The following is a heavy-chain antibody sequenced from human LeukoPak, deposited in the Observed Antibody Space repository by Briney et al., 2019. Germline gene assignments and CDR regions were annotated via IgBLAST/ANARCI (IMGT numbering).Heavy chain of an antibody. V-gene: IGHV3-48*01. Sequence: GGSLRLSCEVSGFTFSSYSMNWVRQAPGKGLEWVSYISDSSSTKYYADSVKGRFTISRDNSKNTLYLQMNSLRAEDTAVYYCAKEYFDWLSPSPFDYWGQGTLVTVSS. D-gene: IGHD3-9*01. CDR2: ISDSSSTK. CDR3: AKEYFDWLSPSPFDY. CDR1: GFTFSSYS. J-gene: IGHJ4*02.